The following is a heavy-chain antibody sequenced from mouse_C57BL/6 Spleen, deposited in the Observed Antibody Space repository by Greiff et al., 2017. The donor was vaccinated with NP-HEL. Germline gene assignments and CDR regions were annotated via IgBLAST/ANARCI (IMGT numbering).Heavy chain of an antibody. D-gene: IGHD2-4*01. J-gene: IGHJ2*01. CDR1: GYAFTNYL. Sequence: QVQLKESGAELVRPGTSVKVSCKASGYAFTNYLIEWVKQRPGQGLEWIGVSNPGSGGTNYNEKFKGKATLTADKSSSTAYMQLSSLTSEDSAVYFCARATGDYDEGFDYWGQGTTLTVSS. CDR3: ARATGDYDEGFDY. V-gene: IGHV1-54*01. CDR2: SNPGSGGT.